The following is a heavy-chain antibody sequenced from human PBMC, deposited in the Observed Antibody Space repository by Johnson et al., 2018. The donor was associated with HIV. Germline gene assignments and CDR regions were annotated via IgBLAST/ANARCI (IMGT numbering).Heavy chain of an antibody. CDR3: AKDHPVVAERTGAFDI. CDR2: ISWNSGSI. Sequence: VQLVESGGGLVQPGRSLRLSCAASGFTFDDYAMHWVRQAPGKGLEWVSGISWNSGSIGYADSVKGRFTISRDNAKNTLYLQMNSLRAEDTAVYYCAKDHPVVAERTGAFDIWGQGTMVTVSS. J-gene: IGHJ3*02. D-gene: IGHD2-15*01. V-gene: IGHV3-9*01. CDR1: GFTFDDYA.